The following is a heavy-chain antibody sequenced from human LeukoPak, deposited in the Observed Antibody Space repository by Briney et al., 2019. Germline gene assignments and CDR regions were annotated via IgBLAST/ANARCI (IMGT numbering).Heavy chain of an antibody. Sequence: GGSLRLSCAASGFTFNDYYMSWIRQAPGKGLEWLSYINIGGTNTHYADSVKGRFTISRDNAKKSLYLEMNNLRAEDTAVYYYAIDGAGFGTWGQGVLVTVSS. CDR2: INIGGTNT. CDR1: GFTFNDYY. V-gene: IGHV3-11*01. J-gene: IGHJ5*02. CDR3: AIDGAGFGT.